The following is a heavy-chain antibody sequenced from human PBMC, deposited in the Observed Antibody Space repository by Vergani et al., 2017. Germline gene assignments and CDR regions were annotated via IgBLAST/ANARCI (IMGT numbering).Heavy chain of an antibody. Sequence: QLQLQESGPGLVKPSETLSLTCTVSGGSLSSSSYSWSWIRQPPGKGLEWIGYIYYSGITNYNPSLKSRVTIAVDTSKNQFSLKLSSVTAADTAVYYCARHGRVMGAFDIWGQGTMVTVSS. CDR3: ARHGRVMGAFDI. CDR2: IYYSGIT. V-gene: IGHV4-61*05. J-gene: IGHJ3*02. CDR1: GGSLSSSSYS. D-gene: IGHD3/OR15-3a*01.